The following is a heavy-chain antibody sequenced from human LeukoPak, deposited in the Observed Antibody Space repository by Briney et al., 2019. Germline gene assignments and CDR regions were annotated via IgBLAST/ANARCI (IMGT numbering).Heavy chain of an antibody. CDR2: IKGDGSAK. V-gene: IGHV3-7*01. J-gene: IGHJ3*02. D-gene: IGHD5-18*01. Sequence: QTGGSPRLSCAASGFAFSDSWMTWIRQAPGKGLERVAFIKGDGSAKKYVDSVKGRFTISRDNAKNSLFLQMNSLRAEDTAVYYCARDRGWIQHDIWGQGTMVTVSS. CDR1: GFAFSDSW. CDR3: ARDRGWIQHDI.